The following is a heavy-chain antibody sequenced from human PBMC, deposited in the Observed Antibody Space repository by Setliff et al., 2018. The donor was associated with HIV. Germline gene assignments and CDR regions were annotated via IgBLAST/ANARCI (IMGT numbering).Heavy chain of an antibody. CDR2: ITPIFGTT. D-gene: IGHD6-13*01. V-gene: IGHV1-69*05. CDR3: VRRATAAEVFDY. J-gene: IGHJ4*02. CDR1: GGTFSSYT. Sequence: ASVKVSCKASGGTFSSYTISWVRQAPGQGLEWMGGITPIFGTTNYAQKFQGRLTITRDTSANTAYMELSNLRSEDTAVYYCVRRATAAEVFDYWGQGTLVTVSS.